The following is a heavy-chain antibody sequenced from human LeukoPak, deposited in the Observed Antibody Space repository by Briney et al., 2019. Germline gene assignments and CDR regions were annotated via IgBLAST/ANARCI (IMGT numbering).Heavy chain of an antibody. V-gene: IGHV3-53*05. J-gene: IGHJ4*02. CDR3: ARDQGDRGVSLDY. D-gene: IGHD3-10*01. CDR2: IYSGGST. CDR1: GFTVSSNY. Sequence: GGSLRLSCAASGFTVSSNYMSWVRQAPGKGLEWVSVIYSGGSTYYADSVKGRFTISRDNSKNTLYLQMNSLRAEGTAVYYCARDQGDRGVSLDYWGQGTLVTVSS.